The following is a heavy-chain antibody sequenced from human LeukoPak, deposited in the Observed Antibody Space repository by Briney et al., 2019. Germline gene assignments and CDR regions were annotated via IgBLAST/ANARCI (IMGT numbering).Heavy chain of an antibody. CDR2: IYYSGNT. D-gene: IGHD5-18*01. CDR3: ARAGTAMVTLDS. J-gene: IGHJ4*02. V-gene: IGHV4-59*01. CDR1: GASFTSYY. Sequence: SSETLSLTCTVSGASFTSYYWSWIRQPRGKGLEWIGFIYYSGNTNYIPSLKTRVTISLDTSRSQFSLRLTSVTAADTAVYYCARAGTAMVTLDSRGQGTLVTVSS.